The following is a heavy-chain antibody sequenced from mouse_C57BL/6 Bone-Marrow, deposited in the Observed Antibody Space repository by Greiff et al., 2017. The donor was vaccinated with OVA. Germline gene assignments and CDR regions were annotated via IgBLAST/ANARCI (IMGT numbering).Heavy chain of an antibody. CDR1: GFTFSDYG. Sequence: DVMLVESGGGLVKPGGSLKLSCAASGFTFSDYGMHWVRQAPEKGLEWVAYISSGSSTIYYADTVKGRFTIFRDNAKNTLFLQMTSLRSEDTAMYYCARINYWYFDVWGTGTTVTVSS. J-gene: IGHJ1*03. V-gene: IGHV5-17*01. CDR2: ISSGSSTI. CDR3: ARINYWYFDV.